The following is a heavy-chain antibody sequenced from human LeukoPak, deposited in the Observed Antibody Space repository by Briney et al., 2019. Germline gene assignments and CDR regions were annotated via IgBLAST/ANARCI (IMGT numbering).Heavy chain of an antibody. CDR3: ARGRYYYDSSDPYCFDY. D-gene: IGHD3-22*01. CDR2: IIPIFGTA. Sequence: ASVKVSCKASGGTFSSYAISWVRQAPGQGLEWMGGIIPIFGTANYAQKFQGRVTITTDESTSTAYMELSSLRSEDTAVYYCARGRYYYDSSDPYCFDYWGQGTLVTVSS. J-gene: IGHJ4*02. CDR1: GGTFSSYA. V-gene: IGHV1-69*05.